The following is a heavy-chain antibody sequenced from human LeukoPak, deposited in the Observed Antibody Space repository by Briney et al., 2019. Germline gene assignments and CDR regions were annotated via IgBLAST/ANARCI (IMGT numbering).Heavy chain of an antibody. J-gene: IGHJ4*02. D-gene: IGHD6-19*01. CDR1: GFTFSSYA. Sequence: GGSLRLSCAVSGFTFSSYAMSWVRQAPGKGLEWVSAISGSGGSTYYADSVKGRFTISRDNSKNTLYLQMNSLRAEDTAVYYCAKQVGSGWYYFDYWGQGTLVTVSS. CDR2: ISGSGGST. V-gene: IGHV3-23*01. CDR3: AKQVGSGWYYFDY.